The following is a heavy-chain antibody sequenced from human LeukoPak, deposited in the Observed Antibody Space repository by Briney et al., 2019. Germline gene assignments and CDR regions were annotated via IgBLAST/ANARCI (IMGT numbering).Heavy chain of an antibody. D-gene: IGHD3-9*01. Sequence: PSETLSLTCTVSGGSISSSSYYWGWIRQPPGKGLEWIGSIYYSGSTYYNPSLKSRVTISVDTSKNQFSLKLSSVTAADTAVYYCARDPTPLNDYYDILTWSTYGMDVWGQGTTVTVSS. CDR1: GGSISSSSYY. CDR3: ARDPTPLNDYYDILTWSTYGMDV. CDR2: IYYSGST. J-gene: IGHJ6*02. V-gene: IGHV4-39*07.